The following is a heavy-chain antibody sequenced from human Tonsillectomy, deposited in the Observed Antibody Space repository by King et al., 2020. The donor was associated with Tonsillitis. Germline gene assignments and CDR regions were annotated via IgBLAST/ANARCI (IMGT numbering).Heavy chain of an antibody. Sequence: VQLVESGGGLVKPGGSLRLSCAASGFTFSSYSMNWVRQAPGKGLEWVSSISSSSSYIYYADSVKGRFTISRDNAKNSLYLQMNSLRAXDTAVFYCARXGGXXSSXXXGFFDYXXQGXLXTVSS. CDR2: ISSSSSYI. J-gene: IGHJ4*02. CDR1: GFTFSSYS. D-gene: IGHD6-13*01. V-gene: IGHV3-21*01. CDR3: ARXGGXXSSXXXGFFDY.